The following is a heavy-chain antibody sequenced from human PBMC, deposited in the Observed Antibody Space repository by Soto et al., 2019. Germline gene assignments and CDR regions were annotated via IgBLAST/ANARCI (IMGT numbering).Heavy chain of an antibody. CDR1: GGSISSGDYY. CDR3: ARSSVLRYFDWSVPHFAY. Sequence: SETLSLTCTVSGGSISSGDYYWSWIRQPPGKGLEWIGYIYYSGSTYYNPSLKSRVTISVDTSKNQFSLKLSSVTAADTAVYYCARSSVLRYFDWSVPHFAYWGQGTLVTVSS. CDR2: IYYSGST. D-gene: IGHD3-9*01. V-gene: IGHV4-30-4*01. J-gene: IGHJ4*02.